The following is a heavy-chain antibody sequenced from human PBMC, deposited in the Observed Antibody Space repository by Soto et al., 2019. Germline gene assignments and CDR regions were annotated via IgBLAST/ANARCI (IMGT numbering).Heavy chain of an antibody. CDR1: GGSFSSYY. Sequence: SETLSLTCAVYGGSFSSYYWSWIRQPPGKGLEWIGYIYYSGSTNYNPSLKSRVTISADTSKNQFSLKLSSVTAADTALYYCAKARLWGGDGYNSYYYNAMDVWGQGTTVTVSS. CDR2: IYYSGST. V-gene: IGHV4-59*01. CDR3: AKARLWGGDGYNSYYYNAMDV. J-gene: IGHJ6*02. D-gene: IGHD3-16*01.